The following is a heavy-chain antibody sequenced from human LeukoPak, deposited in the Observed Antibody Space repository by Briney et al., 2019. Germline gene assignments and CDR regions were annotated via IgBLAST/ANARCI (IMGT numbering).Heavy chain of an antibody. CDR3: AREGLSGNYGDAFDL. Sequence: PSETLSLTCSVSGGSISTYFWSWIRQSPGKGLEWIGYISYSGTTHYNPSLKSRVTISVDTSMNQFSMKLTSVTAADTAIYFCAREGLSGNYGDAFDLWGQGTMVTVSS. V-gene: IGHV4-59*01. J-gene: IGHJ3*01. CDR2: ISYSGTT. CDR1: GGSISTYF. D-gene: IGHD1-26*01.